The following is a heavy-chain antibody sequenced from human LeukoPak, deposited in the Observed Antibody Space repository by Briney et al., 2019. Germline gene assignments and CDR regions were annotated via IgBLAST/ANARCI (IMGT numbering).Heavy chain of an antibody. J-gene: IGHJ3*02. D-gene: IGHD6-19*01. V-gene: IGHV3-48*03. CDR3: ARERRQWQPFDI. CDR2: ISSSGGTI. Sequence: GGSLRLSCTASGFTFGDYAMSWVRQAPGKGLEWISYISSSGGTIYYADSVKGRFTISRDNTDNSLFLQMSSLRAEDTAVYYCARERRQWQPFDIWGQGTMVTVSS. CDR1: GFTFGDYA.